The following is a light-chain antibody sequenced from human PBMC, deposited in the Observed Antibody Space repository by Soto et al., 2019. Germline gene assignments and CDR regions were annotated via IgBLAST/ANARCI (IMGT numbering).Light chain of an antibody. V-gene: IGLV1-47*01. CDR3: ASWDDSLHHWV. CDR1: GSNIGSTY. Sequence: QAVVTQPPSASATPGQRVTISCSGSGSNIGSTYVDWYQQFPGAAPKLLIYRNSQRPSGVPDRFSGSKSGTSASLAISGLRSEDEADDHCASWDDSLHHWVFGGGTKLTFL. J-gene: IGLJ3*02. CDR2: RNS.